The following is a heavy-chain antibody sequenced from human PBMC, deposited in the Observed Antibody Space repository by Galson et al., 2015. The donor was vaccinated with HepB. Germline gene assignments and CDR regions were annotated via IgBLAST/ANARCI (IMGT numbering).Heavy chain of an antibody. Sequence: CAISGDSVSSNSAAWNWIRQSPSRGLEWLGRTYYRSKWYNDYAVSVKSRITINPDTSKNQFSLQLNSVTPEDTAVYYCARGATIFGVVTDVDGMDVWGQGTTVTVSS. CDR2: TYYRSKWYN. CDR3: ARGATIFGVVTDVDGMDV. D-gene: IGHD3-3*01. J-gene: IGHJ6*02. CDR1: GDSVSSNSAA. V-gene: IGHV6-1*01.